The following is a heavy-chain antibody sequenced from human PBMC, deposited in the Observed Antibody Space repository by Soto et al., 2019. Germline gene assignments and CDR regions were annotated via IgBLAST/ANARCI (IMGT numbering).Heavy chain of an antibody. Sequence: QVQLVESGGGVVQPGRSLRLSCAASGLTFTNHAMHWVRQAPGMGLEWVAVISYDGSSEYYADSVKGRVTFSRDNSKNTLFLQMNSLRPDDTAVYYCARGASSADPHAGFDIWGQGTMVIVSS. CDR1: GLTFTNHA. V-gene: IGHV3-30-3*01. J-gene: IGHJ3*02. CDR2: ISYDGSSE. D-gene: IGHD2-2*01. CDR3: ARGASSADPHAGFDI.